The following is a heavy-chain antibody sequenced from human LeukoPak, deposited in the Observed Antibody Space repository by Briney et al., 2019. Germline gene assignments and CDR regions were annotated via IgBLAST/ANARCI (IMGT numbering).Heavy chain of an antibody. CDR2: ISGSGTTK. CDR3: AELGITMIGGV. CDR1: GFTFSDYY. V-gene: IGHV3-11*04. Sequence: KAGGSLRLSCAASGFTFSDYYMSWIRQAPGKGLEWVSYISGSGTTKYYADSVKGRFTISRDNAENSLYLQMNSLRAEDTAVYYCAELGITMIGGVWGKGTTVTISS. J-gene: IGHJ6*04. D-gene: IGHD3-10*02.